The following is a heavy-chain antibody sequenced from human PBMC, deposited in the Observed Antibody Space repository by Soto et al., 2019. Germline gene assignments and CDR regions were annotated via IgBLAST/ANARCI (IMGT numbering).Heavy chain of an antibody. Sequence: EVQLVESGGGLVKPGGSLRLSCAASGFSFSSYSMDWVRQAPGKGLEWVSSISSSSSYIYYADSVKGRFTISRDNAKNSRYRQRTSLRAEDTAVYYCARDMARSPSAFDPWGQGTLVTVSS. CDR1: GFSFSSYS. CDR2: ISSSSSYI. D-gene: IGHD2-2*01. V-gene: IGHV3-21*01. J-gene: IGHJ5*02. CDR3: ARDMARSPSAFDP.